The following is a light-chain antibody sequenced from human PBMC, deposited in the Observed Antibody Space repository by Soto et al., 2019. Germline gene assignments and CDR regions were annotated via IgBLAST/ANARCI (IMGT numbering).Light chain of an antibody. V-gene: IGKV3D-15*01. CDR3: QQFNNWPHT. CDR1: QSVRSN. J-gene: IGKJ2*01. Sequence: EIVMTQSPATLSVSPGERATLSCRASQSVRSNLAWYQQKPGQAPRLLIYGASTRATGIPATFSGSGSGTQFTLTISSLQSEDFAVYYCQQFNNWPHTFGQGTRLEIK. CDR2: GAS.